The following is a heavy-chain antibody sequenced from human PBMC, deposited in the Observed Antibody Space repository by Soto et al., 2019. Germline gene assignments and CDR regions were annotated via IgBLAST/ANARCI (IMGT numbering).Heavy chain of an antibody. CDR3: VRDGTGYSSSWLDY. J-gene: IGHJ4*02. CDR1: GYTFTSYA. Sequence: QVQLVQSGAEVKKPGASVKVSCKASGYTFTSYAMHWVRQAPGQRLEWMGWINAGNGNTKYSQKFQGRVTITRDTAASTAYMELSSLRSEDTAVYYCVRDGTGYSSSWLDYWGQGTLVTVSS. V-gene: IGHV1-3*01. D-gene: IGHD6-13*01. CDR2: INAGNGNT.